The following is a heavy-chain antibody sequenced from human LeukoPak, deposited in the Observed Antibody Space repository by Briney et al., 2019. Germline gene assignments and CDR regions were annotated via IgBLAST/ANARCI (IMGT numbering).Heavy chain of an antibody. CDR3: ARDNMRYSGSDSENWFDP. Sequence: SQTLSLTCTVSGGSISSGGYYWSWIRQPPGKGLEWIGYIYHSGSTYYDPSLKSRVTISVDRSKNQFSLKLSSVTAADTAVYYCARDNMRYSGSDSENWFDPWGQGTLVTVSS. V-gene: IGHV4-30-2*01. CDR1: GGSISSGGYY. CDR2: IYHSGST. D-gene: IGHD5-12*01. J-gene: IGHJ5*02.